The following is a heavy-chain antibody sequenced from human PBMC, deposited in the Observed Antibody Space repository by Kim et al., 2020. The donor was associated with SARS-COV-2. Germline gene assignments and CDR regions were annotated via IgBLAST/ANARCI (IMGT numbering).Heavy chain of an antibody. CDR3: ARTHIAAAGSFYFDY. Sequence: GGSLRLSCAASGFTFSSYAMHWVRQAPGKGLEWVAVISYDGSNKYYADSVKGRFTISRDNSKNTLYLQMNSLRAEDTAVYYCARTHIAAAGSFYFDYWGQGTLVTVSS. J-gene: IGHJ4*02. CDR1: GFTFSSYA. D-gene: IGHD6-13*01. CDR2: ISYDGSNK. V-gene: IGHV3-30*04.